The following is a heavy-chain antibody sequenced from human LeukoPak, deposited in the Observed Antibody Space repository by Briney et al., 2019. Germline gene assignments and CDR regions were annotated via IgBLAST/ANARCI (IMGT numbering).Heavy chain of an antibody. J-gene: IGHJ4*02. CDR3: ASLQRSMIVG. CDR1: GFTVSSSH. Sequence: PGGSLRLSCAASGFTVSSSHMSWVRQAPGKGLEWVSVIYSDGSVSHADSVKGRFTISRDNSKNTLYLQMNSLRAEDTAVYYCASLQRSMIVGWGQGTLVTVSS. D-gene: IGHD3-22*01. V-gene: IGHV3-66*02. CDR2: IYSDGSV.